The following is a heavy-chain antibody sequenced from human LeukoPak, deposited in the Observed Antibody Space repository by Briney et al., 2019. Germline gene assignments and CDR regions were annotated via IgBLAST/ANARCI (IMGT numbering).Heavy chain of an antibody. D-gene: IGHD1-1*01. J-gene: IGHJ4*02. V-gene: IGHV3-23*01. CDR2: ISNDGDRT. CDR1: GFTFSTYA. CDR3: VKRSGRGTFYFAS. Sequence: PGGSLRLSCEASGFTFSTYAMSWVCQAPGKGLEWVSSISNDGDRTYYGDSVKGRFTISRAISKNTLYLQMNSLRVDDTAVHYCVKRSGRGTFYFASWGQGALVTVSS.